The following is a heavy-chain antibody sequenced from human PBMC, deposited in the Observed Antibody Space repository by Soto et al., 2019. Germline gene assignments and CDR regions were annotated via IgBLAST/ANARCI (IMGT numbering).Heavy chain of an antibody. V-gene: IGHV4-30-4*01. D-gene: IGHD3-16*01. J-gene: IGHJ2*01. CDR3: ARRFGGVTSPFDL. Sequence: QVQLQESGPGLVKPSQTLSLTCTVSGGSISSGDYYWSWIRQPPGKGLEWIGYIYYSGSTYYNPSLKSRVTISVDTSKNQFSLKLSSVTVADTAVYYCARRFGGVTSPFDLWGRGTLVTVSS. CDR1: GGSISSGDYY. CDR2: IYYSGST.